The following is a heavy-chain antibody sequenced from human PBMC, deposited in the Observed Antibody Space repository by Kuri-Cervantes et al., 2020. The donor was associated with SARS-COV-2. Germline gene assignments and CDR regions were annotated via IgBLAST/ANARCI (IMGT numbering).Heavy chain of an antibody. Sequence: GGSLRVSCAASGFTFSSYWMSWVRQAPGKGLEWVANIKQDGSEKYYVDSVKGRFTISRDNAKNSLYLQMNSLRAEDTAVYYCARAPIDCSSTSCYGAYGMDVWGQGTTVTVSS. J-gene: IGHJ6*02. CDR1: GFTFSSYW. V-gene: IGHV3-7*05. CDR3: ARAPIDCSSTSCYGAYGMDV. D-gene: IGHD2-2*01. CDR2: IKQDGSEK.